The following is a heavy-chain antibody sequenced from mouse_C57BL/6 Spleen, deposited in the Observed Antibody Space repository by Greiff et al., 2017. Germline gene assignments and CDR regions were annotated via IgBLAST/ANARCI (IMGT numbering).Heavy chain of an antibody. V-gene: IGHV14-4*01. D-gene: IGHD1-1*01. CDR1: GFNIKDDY. CDR2: IDPENGDT. J-gene: IGHJ1*03. CDR3: TTKNALLLRSYWYFDV. Sequence: VQLKQSGAELVRPGASVKLSCTASGFNIKDDYMHWVKQRPEQGLEWIGWIDPENGDTEYASKFQGKATITADTSSNTAYLQLSSLTSEDTAVYYFTTKNALLLRSYWYFDVWGTGTTVTVSS.